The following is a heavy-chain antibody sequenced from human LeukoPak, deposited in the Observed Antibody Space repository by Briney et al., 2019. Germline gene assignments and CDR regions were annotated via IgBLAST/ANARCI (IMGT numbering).Heavy chain of an antibody. CDR1: GYTFTTYG. CDR2: ISAYNGNT. J-gene: IGHJ5*02. D-gene: IGHD3-3*01. Sequence: ASVKVSCKASGYTFTTYGITWVRQVPGQGLEWMGWISAYNGNTNYAQKFQGRVTMTTDTSTSTAYMELKSLRSDDTAVYYCARDHMNYDFWSGYSNWFDPWGQGTLVTVSS. CDR3: ARDHMNYDFWSGYSNWFDP. V-gene: IGHV1-18*01.